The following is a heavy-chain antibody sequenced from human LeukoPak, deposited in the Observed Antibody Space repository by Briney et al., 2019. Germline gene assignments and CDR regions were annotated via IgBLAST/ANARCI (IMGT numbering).Heavy chain of an antibody. CDR1: GGSISSSY. D-gene: IGHD3-10*01. CDR3: ARSPITGYYYYGMDV. V-gene: IGHV4-59*12. Sequence: SETLSLTCSVSGGSISSSYCSWIRQPPGKGLEWIGYIYSRGTTNYPPSLKSRVTISLDTSKNQFSLKLSSVTAADTAVYYCARSPITGYYYYGMDVWGQGTTVSVSS. J-gene: IGHJ6*02. CDR2: IYSRGTT.